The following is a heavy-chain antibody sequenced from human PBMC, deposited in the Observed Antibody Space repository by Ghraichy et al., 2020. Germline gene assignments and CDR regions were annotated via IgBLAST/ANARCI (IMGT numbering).Heavy chain of an antibody. Sequence: GGSLRLSCAASGFTFSDSTMNWVRQAPGKGLEWVSSITGSSRGIYYADSVKGRFTISGNNAKSSLSLQIDSLTVEDTAVYYCVRSLTQWESWGQGTLVNVSS. J-gene: IGHJ4*02. V-gene: IGHV3-48*01. CDR2: ITGSSRGI. D-gene: IGHD1-26*01. CDR1: GFTFSDST. CDR3: VRSLTQWES.